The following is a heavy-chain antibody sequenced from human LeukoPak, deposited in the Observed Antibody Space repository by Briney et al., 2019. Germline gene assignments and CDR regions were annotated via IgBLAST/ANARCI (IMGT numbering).Heavy chain of an antibody. CDR2: IWSDGTNR. D-gene: IGHD4-11*01. J-gene: IGHJ4*02. CDR1: GFTFSHYG. Sequence: GGSLRLSCATSGFTFSHYGMHWLRQAPGKGLEGVAVIWSDGTNRYYGDPVKGRFTISRDNFQRTVYLQMNSLRAEDTAVYYCAKDAQRGFDYSNSLDKWGQGTLVTVSS. CDR3: AKDAQRGFDYSNSLDK. V-gene: IGHV3-33*06.